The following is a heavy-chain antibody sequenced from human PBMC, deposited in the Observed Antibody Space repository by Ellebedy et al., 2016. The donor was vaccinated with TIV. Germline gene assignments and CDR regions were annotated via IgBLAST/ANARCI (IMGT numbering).Heavy chain of an antibody. CDR1: GHSITNYW. D-gene: IGHD4-17*01. CDR2: IYPDDSDT. V-gene: IGHV5-51*01. Sequence: PGGSLRLSCEGSGHSITNYWIAWVRQVPGKGLECMGSIYPDDSDTRYSPSFQGQVTISADKSLHIAYLQWSSLKASDTGMYYCAAMTTVTTNYRTTEYFQDWGQGTLITVSS. J-gene: IGHJ1*01. CDR3: AAMTTVTTNYRTTEYFQD.